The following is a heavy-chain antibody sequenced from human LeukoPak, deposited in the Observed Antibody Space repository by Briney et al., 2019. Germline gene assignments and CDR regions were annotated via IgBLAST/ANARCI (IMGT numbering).Heavy chain of an antibody. CDR3: VGFYVKY. CDR1: GDSW. D-gene: IGHD2/OR15-2a*01. J-gene: IGHJ4*02. Sequence: PGGTLRLSCAASGDSWRHWVGPARGEGLVGEGQINSDGGWTSYAGARKGRCTISKDNAKNTVYLQMNNLRAEDTAVYYYVGFYVKYWGQGTLVTVSS. CDR2: INSDGGWT. V-gene: IGHV3-74*01.